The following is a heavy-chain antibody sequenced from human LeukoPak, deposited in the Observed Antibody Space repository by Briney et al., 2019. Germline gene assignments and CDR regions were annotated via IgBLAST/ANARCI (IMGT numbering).Heavy chain of an antibody. V-gene: IGHV3-53*01. Sequence: GGSLRLSCAASGFTVGSNYMSWVRQAPGKGLEWVSVIYSACYADSVKGRFTISRDNSKNTLYLQMYSLRAEDTAVYYCAREGYYYDSSGPPDVWGKGTTVTVSS. CDR1: GFTVGSNY. CDR3: AREGYYYDSSGPPDV. J-gene: IGHJ6*04. D-gene: IGHD3-22*01. CDR2: IYSA.